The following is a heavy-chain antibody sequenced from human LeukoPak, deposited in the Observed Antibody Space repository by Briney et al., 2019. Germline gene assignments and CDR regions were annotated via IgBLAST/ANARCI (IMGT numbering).Heavy chain of an antibody. D-gene: IGHD3-22*01. J-gene: IGHJ4*02. CDR3: VAYYESRRGAD. Sequence: GGSLRLSCAASGITFSTNAMSWVRQAPGKGLEWVSAISGSGSSTYFADSVRGRFTISRDNSKNTLYLQMNSLRAEDTAVYYFVAYYESRRGADWGQGTLVTVSS. V-gene: IGHV3-23*01. CDR1: GITFSTNA. CDR2: ISGSGSST.